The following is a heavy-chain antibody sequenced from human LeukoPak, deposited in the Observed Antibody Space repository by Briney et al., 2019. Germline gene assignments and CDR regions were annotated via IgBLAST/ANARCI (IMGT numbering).Heavy chain of an antibody. CDR3: ASPGRGDYGDY. V-gene: IGHV4-39*07. CDR1: GFTFSSYE. Sequence: GSLRLSCAASGFTFSSYEMNWIRQPPGKGLEWIGSMYYSGHTHYNLSLKSRVTISVDTSKNQFSLKLSSGTAADTAMYYCASPGRGDYGDYWGQGTLVTVSS. CDR2: MYYSGHT. D-gene: IGHD4-17*01. J-gene: IGHJ4*02.